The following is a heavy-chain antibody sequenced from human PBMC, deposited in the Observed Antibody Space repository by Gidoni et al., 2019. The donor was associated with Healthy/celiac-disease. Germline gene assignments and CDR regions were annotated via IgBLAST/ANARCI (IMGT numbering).Heavy chain of an antibody. V-gene: IGHV4-38-2*02. CDR2: IYHSGST. Sequence: PGLVKPSETLSLTCTVSGYSISSGYYWGWIRQPPGKGLEWIGSIYHSGSTYYNPSLKSRVIISVDTSKNQFSLKLSSVTAADTAVYYCARVLGTQGGDYWGQGTLVTVSS. CDR1: GYSISSGYY. J-gene: IGHJ4*02. D-gene: IGHD1-1*01. CDR3: ARVLGTQGGDY.